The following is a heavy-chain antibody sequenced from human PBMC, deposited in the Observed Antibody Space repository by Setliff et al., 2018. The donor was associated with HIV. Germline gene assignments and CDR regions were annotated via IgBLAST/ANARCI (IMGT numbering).Heavy chain of an antibody. D-gene: IGHD3-22*01. CDR1: GYTFFDYY. CDR2: ITTYNSRT. J-gene: IGHJ1*01. V-gene: IGHV1-18*04. CDR3: ARDGLYDSSGYEYFQL. Sequence: ASVKVSCKASGYTFFDYYIHWVRQAPGKGLEWMGWITTYNSRTSHAQKLQGRVTMTTDASTSTAYMELRSLRSDDTAVYYCARDGLYDSSGYEYFQLWGQGTLVTVSS.